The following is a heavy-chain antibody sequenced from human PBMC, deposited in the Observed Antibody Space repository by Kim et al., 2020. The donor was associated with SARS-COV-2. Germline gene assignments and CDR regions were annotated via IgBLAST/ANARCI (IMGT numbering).Heavy chain of an antibody. Sequence: GGSLRHSCVASGFTFDSYAMSWVRQAPGKGLEWISVISGGGVNKFHADSVRGRFTISRDNSKNTLYLQMNSLRDEDTALYYCAKMVIMDAYNYYYYYGM. D-gene: IGHD2-21*01. CDR2: ISGGGVNK. CDR1: GFTFDSYA. V-gene: IGHV3-23*01. J-gene: IGHJ6*01. CDR3: AKMVIMDAYNYYYYYGM.